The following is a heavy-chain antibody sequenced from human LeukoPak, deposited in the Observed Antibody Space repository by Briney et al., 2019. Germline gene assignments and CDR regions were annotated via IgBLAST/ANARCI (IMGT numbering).Heavy chain of an antibody. J-gene: IGHJ6*02. CDR1: GYTFTSYD. V-gene: IGHV1-8*01. D-gene: IGHD5-12*01. Sequence: ASVKVSCKASGYTFTSYDINWVRQATGQGLEWMGWMNHNSGNTGYAQKFQGRVTMTRNTSISTAYMELSSLRSEDTAVYYCARPLLATLGYSGYDYGMDVWGQGTTVTVSS. CDR3: ARPLLATLGYSGYDYGMDV. CDR2: MNHNSGNT.